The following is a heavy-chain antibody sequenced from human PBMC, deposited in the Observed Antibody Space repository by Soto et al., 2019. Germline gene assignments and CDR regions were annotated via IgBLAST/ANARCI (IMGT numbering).Heavy chain of an antibody. CDR2: ISDYNGNT. V-gene: IGHV1-18*04. CDR3: AREGYYSGLGSYSPPRYYGMDV. CDR1: GYTFTNYG. J-gene: IGHJ6*02. D-gene: IGHD3-10*01. Sequence: QVQLVQSGAEVKKPGASVKVSCKASGYTFTNYGISWVRQAPGQGLEWMGWISDYNGNTYYGKKFQGRVTMTTDTSTRTAYMELKCLRSDDTAVYYCAREGYYSGLGSYSPPRYYGMDVWGQGTTVTVSS.